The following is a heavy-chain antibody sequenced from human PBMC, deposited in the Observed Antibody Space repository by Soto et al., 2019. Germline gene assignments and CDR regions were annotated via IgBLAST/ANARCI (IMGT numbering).Heavy chain of an antibody. D-gene: IGHD3-10*01. CDR3: ARGTMLRGPGYYYAMDV. CDR1: GDSISRNGYF. Sequence: LSLTCTVSGDSISRNGYFWTWIRQHPGKGLEWIGYIYNSGSSYYNPSLKSRVIISVDTSKNHFSLNLTAVTAADTAVYYCARGTMLRGPGYYYAMDVWGQGTTVTVSS. J-gene: IGHJ6*02. CDR2: IYNSGSS. V-gene: IGHV4-31*03.